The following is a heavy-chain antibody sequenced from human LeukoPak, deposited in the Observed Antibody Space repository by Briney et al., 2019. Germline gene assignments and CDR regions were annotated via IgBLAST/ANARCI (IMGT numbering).Heavy chain of an antibody. V-gene: IGHV1-2*02. D-gene: IGHD6-19*01. CDR2: INPNSGGT. J-gene: IGHJ3*02. CDR1: GHTFTGYY. CDR3: ARSLRDSSGWYHAFDI. Sequence: ASVKVTCKASGHTFTGYYMHWVRQAPGQGLEWMGWINPNSGGTNYAQKFQGRVTMTRDTSISTAYMELSRLRSDDTAVYYCARSLRDSSGWYHAFDIWGQGTMVTVSS.